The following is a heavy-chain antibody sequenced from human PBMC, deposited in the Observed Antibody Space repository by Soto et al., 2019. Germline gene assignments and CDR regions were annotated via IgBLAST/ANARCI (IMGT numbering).Heavy chain of an antibody. D-gene: IGHD2-2*01. Sequence: QVQLVQSGAEVKKPGSSVKVSCKASGGTFSSYAISWVRQAPGQGLEWMGGIIPIFGTANYAQKFQGRVKITADEYTSTAYMELSSLRSEDTAVYYCASTQYFCSSTSFYYYGMDVRGQGTTVTVSS. J-gene: IGHJ6*02. CDR1: GGTFSSYA. V-gene: IGHV1-69*01. CDR2: IIPIFGTA. CDR3: ASTQYFCSSTSFYYYGMDV.